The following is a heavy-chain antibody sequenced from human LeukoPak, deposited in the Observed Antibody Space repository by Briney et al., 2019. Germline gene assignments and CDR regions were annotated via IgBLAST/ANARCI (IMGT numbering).Heavy chain of an antibody. CDR3: ARDVSTSGVPAATYY. D-gene: IGHD2-2*01. J-gene: IGHJ4*02. CDR1: GYTFTSYY. CDR2: INPSGGST. Sequence: ASVKVSCKASGYTFTSYYMHWVRQAPGQGLEWMGIINPSGGSTSYAQKFQGRVTMTRDTSTSTVYMELSSLRPEDTAVYYCARDVSTSGVPAATYYWGQGTLVTVSS. V-gene: IGHV1-46*01.